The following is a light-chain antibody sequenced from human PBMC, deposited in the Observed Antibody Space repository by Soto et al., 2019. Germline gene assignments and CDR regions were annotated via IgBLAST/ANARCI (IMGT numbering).Light chain of an antibody. CDR3: QQYYSYWT. Sequence: DIQMTQSPSTLSASVGDRVTITCRASQGVSSWLAWYQQKPGKAPKLLIYKASSLESGVPSRFSGSGSGTDFTLTISSLQPDDFASYYCQQYYSYWTFGQGTNVEIK. V-gene: IGKV1-5*03. CDR2: KAS. CDR1: QGVSSW. J-gene: IGKJ1*01.